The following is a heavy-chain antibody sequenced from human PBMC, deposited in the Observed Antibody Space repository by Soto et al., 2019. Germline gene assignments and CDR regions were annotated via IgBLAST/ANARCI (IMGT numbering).Heavy chain of an antibody. CDR3: ARDRGAMAGT. J-gene: IGHJ5*02. CDR1: GFTVSGNY. D-gene: IGHD6-19*01. CDR2: IYGGGST. V-gene: IGHV3-66*01. Sequence: EVQVVESGGGLVQRGGSLRLSCAASGFTVSGNYISWVRQAPGKGLEWVSVIYGGGSTYYVDTMNGRFTISRDTSKNAVYLQMNSLRDEDTAVYYCARDRGAMAGTWGQGILVAVSS.